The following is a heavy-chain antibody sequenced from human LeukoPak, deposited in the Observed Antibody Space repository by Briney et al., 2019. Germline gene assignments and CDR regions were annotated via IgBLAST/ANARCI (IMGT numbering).Heavy chain of an antibody. CDR1: AYTFTGYY. CDR3: VKTMVVFGGLIRTDAFDI. J-gene: IGHJ3*02. V-gene: IGHV1-2*02. Sequence: ASVKVSCKAPAYTFTGYYMHWVRQAPGQGLEWMGWISPNSGGTNYAQNFQGRVTMTRDTSVSTAYMELSSLRSDDTAVYYCVKTMVVFGGLIRTDAFDIWGQGTMVTVSS. CDR2: ISPNSGGT. D-gene: IGHD3-10*01.